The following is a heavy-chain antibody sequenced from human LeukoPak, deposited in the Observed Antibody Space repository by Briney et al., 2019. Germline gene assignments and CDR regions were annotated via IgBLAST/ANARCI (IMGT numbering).Heavy chain of an antibody. CDR1: GGSISSYY. CDR3: ARVSGLNNFDY. CDR2: IYYSGST. V-gene: IGHV4-59*12. J-gene: IGHJ4*02. D-gene: IGHD1/OR15-1a*01. Sequence: SETLSLTCIVSGGSISSYYWSWIRQPPGKGLEWIGYIYYSGSTNYNPSFKSRVTISIDTSKNQFSLKLSSVTAADTAVYYCARVSGLNNFDYWGQGTLVTVSS.